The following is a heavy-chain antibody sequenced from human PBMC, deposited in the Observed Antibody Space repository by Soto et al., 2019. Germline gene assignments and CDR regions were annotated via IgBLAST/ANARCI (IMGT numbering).Heavy chain of an antibody. D-gene: IGHD3-10*01. V-gene: IGHV4-30-4*01. CDR1: GGSISSGDYY. CDR2: IYYSGST. CDR3: ARVRERRITMVRGVMPLFDY. Sequence: PSETLSLTCTVSGGSISSGDYYWSWIRQPPGKGLEWIGYIYYSGSTYYNPSLKSRVTISVDTSKNQFSLKLSSVTAADTAVYYCARVRERRITMVRGVMPLFDYWGQGTLVTASS. J-gene: IGHJ4*02.